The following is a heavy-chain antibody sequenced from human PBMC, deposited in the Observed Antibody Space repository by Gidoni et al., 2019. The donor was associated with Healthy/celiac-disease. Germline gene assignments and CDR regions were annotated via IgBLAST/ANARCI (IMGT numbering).Heavy chain of an antibody. Sequence: QVQLQQWGAGLLKPSETLSLTCAVYGGSFSGYYWSWIRQPPGKGLEWIGEINHSGSTNYHPSLKSRVTISVDTSKNQFSLKLSSVTAADTAVYYCAREVSSSWYNWFDPWGQGTLVTVSS. V-gene: IGHV4-34*01. CDR2: INHSGST. D-gene: IGHD6-13*01. CDR3: AREVSSSWYNWFDP. CDR1: GGSFSGYY. J-gene: IGHJ5*02.